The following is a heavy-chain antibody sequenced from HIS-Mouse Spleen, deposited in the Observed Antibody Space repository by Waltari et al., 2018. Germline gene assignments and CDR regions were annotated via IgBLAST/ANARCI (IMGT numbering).Heavy chain of an antibody. J-gene: IGHJ3*02. CDR1: GFTFSSYG. D-gene: IGHD3-9*01. CDR2: ISYDGSNK. Sequence: QVQLVESGGGVVQPGRALRLSCAASGFTFSSYGWHGVRQAPGKGLSWVAGISYDGSNKYYADSVKGRFTISRDNSKNTLYLQMNSLRAEDTAVYYCAKDAGLDLDDAFDIWGQGTMVTVSS. V-gene: IGHV3-30*18. CDR3: AKDAGLDLDDAFDI.